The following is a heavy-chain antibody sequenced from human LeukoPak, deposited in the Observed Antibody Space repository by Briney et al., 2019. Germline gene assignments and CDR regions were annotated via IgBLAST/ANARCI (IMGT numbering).Heavy chain of an antibody. CDR1: GYAIRSGYQ. CDR3: ARQTGSGLFILP. V-gene: IGHV4-38-2*02. J-gene: IGHJ4*02. CDR2: IYYSGNT. D-gene: IGHD3/OR15-3a*01. Sequence: PSETLSLTCTVSGYAIRSGYQWGWIRQPPGKGLEWIGSIYYSGNTYYNASLKSQVSISIDTSKNQFSLRLTSVTAADTAVYYCARQTGSGLFILPGGQGTLVTVSS.